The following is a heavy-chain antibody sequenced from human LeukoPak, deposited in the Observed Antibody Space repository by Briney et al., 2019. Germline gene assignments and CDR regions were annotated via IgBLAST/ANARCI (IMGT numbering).Heavy chain of an antibody. CDR1: GGSISSGSYY. CDR2: IYTSGST. J-gene: IGHJ3*02. Sequence: SETLSLTCTVSGGSISSGSYYWSWIRQPAGKGLEWIGRIYTSGSTNYNPSLKSRVTISVDTSKNQFSLKLSSVTAADTAVYYCARDFEVVSAGAFDIWGQGTMVTVSS. CDR3: ARDFEVVSAGAFDI. D-gene: IGHD2-21*01. V-gene: IGHV4-61*02.